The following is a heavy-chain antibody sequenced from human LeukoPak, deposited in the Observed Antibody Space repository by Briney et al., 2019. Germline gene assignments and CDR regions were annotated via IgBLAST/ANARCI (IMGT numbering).Heavy chain of an antibody. CDR3: AREKKVDYYDSSGYSPCDY. D-gene: IGHD3-22*01. CDR1: GYTFTSYG. CDR2: ISAYNGNT. V-gene: IGHV1-18*01. J-gene: IGHJ4*02. Sequence: ASVKVSCKASGYTFTSYGISWVRQAPGQGLEWMGWISAYNGNTNYAQKLQGRVTMTTDTSTSTAYMELRSLRSDDTAVYYCAREKKVDYYDSSGYSPCDYWGQGTLVTVSS.